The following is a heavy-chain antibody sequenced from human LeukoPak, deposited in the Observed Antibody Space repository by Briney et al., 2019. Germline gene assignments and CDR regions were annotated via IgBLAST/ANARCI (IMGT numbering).Heavy chain of an antibody. Sequence: SETPSLTCTVSGGSISTYYWSWIRHPPGKGLEWIGYIYYSGNTNYNPSLKSRVTISVDTSKNQFSLNLSSVTAADTAVYYCARGGTSWFDPWGQGTLVTVSS. CDR2: IYYSGNT. D-gene: IGHD2-2*01. J-gene: IGHJ5*02. CDR3: ARGGTSWFDP. V-gene: IGHV4-59*01. CDR1: GGSISTYY.